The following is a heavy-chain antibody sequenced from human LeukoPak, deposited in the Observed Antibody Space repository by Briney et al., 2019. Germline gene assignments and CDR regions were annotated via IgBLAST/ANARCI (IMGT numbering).Heavy chain of an antibody. CDR3: AKDRAVTGNY. CDR2: ISYDGSNK. V-gene: IGHV3-30*18. J-gene: IGHJ4*02. CDR1: GFTFSSYG. Sequence: GGSLRLSCAASGFTFSSYGLHWVRQAPGKGLEWVAVISYDGSNKYYADSVKGRFTISRDNSKNTLYLQMNSLRAEDTAVYYCAKDRAVTGNYWGQGTLVTVSS. D-gene: IGHD2-21*02.